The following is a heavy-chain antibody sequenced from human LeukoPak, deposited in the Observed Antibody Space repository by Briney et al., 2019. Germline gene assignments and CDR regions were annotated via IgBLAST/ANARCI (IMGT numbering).Heavy chain of an antibody. CDR1: GFTFSSYA. CDR3: ARAGIAARHPFFDY. J-gene: IGHJ4*02. D-gene: IGHD6-6*01. CDR2: ISYDGSNK. V-gene: IGHV3-30-3*01. Sequence: HPGRSLRLSCAASGFTFSSYAKHWVRQAPGKGLEWVAVISYDGSNKYYADSVKGRFTISRDNSKNTLYLQMNSLRAEDTAVYYCARAGIAARHPFFDYWGQGTLVTISS.